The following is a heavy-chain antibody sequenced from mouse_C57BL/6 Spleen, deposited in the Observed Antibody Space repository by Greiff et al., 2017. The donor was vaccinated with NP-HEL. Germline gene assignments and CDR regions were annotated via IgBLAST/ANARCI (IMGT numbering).Heavy chain of an antibody. CDR2: ISYDGSN. Sequence: EVQLQQSGPGLVKPSQSLSLTCSVTGYSITSGYYWNWIRQFPGNKLEWMGYISYDGSNNYNPSLKNRISITRDTSKNQFFLKLNSVTTEDTATYYCARYYYGSSTAYYFDYWGQGTTLTVSS. CDR1: GYSITSGYY. CDR3: ARYYYGSSTAYYFDY. D-gene: IGHD1-1*01. V-gene: IGHV3-6*01. J-gene: IGHJ2*01.